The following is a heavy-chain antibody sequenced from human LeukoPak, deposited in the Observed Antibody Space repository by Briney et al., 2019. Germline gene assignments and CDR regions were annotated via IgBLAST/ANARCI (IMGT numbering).Heavy chain of an antibody. V-gene: IGHV4-34*01. D-gene: IGHD3-22*01. Sequence: PSETLSLTCAVYGGSFSGYYWSWIRQPPGKGLEWIGEINHSGSTNYNPSLKSRVIISVDTSKNQFSLKLSSVTAADTAVYYCARVREYYDSSGYYYWGQGTLVTVSS. CDR2: INHSGST. CDR1: GGSFSGYY. J-gene: IGHJ4*02. CDR3: ARVREYYDSSGYYY.